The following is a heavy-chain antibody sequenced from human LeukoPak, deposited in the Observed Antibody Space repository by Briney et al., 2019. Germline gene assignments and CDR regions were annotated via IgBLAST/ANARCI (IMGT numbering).Heavy chain of an antibody. CDR1: GFTFRSSW. CDR2: IKQDGSEK. CDR3: ASRIVGTPDYFDY. V-gene: IGHV3-7*01. Sequence: GGSLRLSCAASGFTFRSSWMSWVRQAPGKGLEWVSNIKQDGSEKYYMDSVKGRFTISRDNAKNSLYLQMNSLRAEDTAVYYCASRIVGTPDYFDYWGLGTLVTVSS. D-gene: IGHD1-26*01. J-gene: IGHJ4*02.